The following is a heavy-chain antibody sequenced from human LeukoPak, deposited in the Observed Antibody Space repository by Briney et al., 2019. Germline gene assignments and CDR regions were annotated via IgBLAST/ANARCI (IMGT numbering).Heavy chain of an antibody. D-gene: IGHD3-10*01. CDR3: ARDMAWFDP. J-gene: IGHJ5*02. V-gene: IGHV4-39*07. Sequence: SETLSLTCTVSGGSISSSSYYWGWIRQPPGKGLEWIGSIYHSGSTYYNPSLKSRVTISVDTSKNQFSLKLSSVTAADTAVYYCARDMAWFDPWGQGTLVTVSS. CDR1: GGSISSSSYY. CDR2: IYHSGST.